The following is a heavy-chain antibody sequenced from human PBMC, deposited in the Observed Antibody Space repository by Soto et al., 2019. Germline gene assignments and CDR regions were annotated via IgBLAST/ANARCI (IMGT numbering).Heavy chain of an antibody. D-gene: IGHD3-3*01. J-gene: IGHJ6*02. CDR1: GYTFTSYG. CDR2: ISAYNGNT. CDR3: ARHKLQDDPRESITIFSYGMDV. V-gene: IGHV1-18*01. Sequence: GASVKVSCKASGYTFTSYGISWVRQAPGQGLEWMGWISAYNGNTNYAQKLQGRVTMTTDTSTSTAYMELRSLRSDDTAMYYCARHKLQDDPRESITIFSYGMDVWGQGTTVTVSS.